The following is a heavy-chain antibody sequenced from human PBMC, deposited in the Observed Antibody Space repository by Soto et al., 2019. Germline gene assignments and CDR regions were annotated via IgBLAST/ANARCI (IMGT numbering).Heavy chain of an antibody. J-gene: IGHJ5*02. CDR3: AKEVGLIVVAAKNWIDP. CDR1: GFTFSNAW. CDR2: IKSKTDGGTT. D-gene: IGHD3-22*01. V-gene: IGHV3-15*01. Sequence: PGGSLRLSCAASGFTFSNAWMSWVRQAPGKGLEWVGRIKSKTDGGTTDYAAPVKGRFTISRDDSKNTLYLQMNSLKTEDTAVYYCAKEVGLIVVAAKNWIDPWGQGTLVSVSS.